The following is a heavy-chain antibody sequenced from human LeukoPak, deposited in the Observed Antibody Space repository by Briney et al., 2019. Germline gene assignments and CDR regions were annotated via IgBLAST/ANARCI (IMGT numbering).Heavy chain of an antibody. CDR3: ARMGHGGKAVDV. CDR2: MNPNSGNT. D-gene: IGHD4-23*01. CDR1: GYTFTSYD. V-gene: IGHV1-8*03. J-gene: IGHJ6*04. Sequence: ASVKVSCKASGYTFTSYDINWVRQATGQGLEWMGWMNPNSGNTGYAQKFQGRVTITRNTSISTAYMELSSLRSEDTAVYYCARMGHGGKAVDVWGKGTTVTVSS.